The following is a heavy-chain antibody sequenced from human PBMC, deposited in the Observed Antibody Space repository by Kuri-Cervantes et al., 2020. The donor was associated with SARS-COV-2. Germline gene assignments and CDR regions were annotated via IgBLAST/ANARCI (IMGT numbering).Heavy chain of an antibody. Sequence: SGPTLAKPTQTFTLTCSFLRFALSTSGEGVGWIGQPPGKALEWLALINWDDDKRYSRSLTSRLTNTKDTSNNQVVLTVTNMVHVDTATYYCARMVSRYYESTSLFRYFDYWGQGTLVTVSS. CDR1: RFALSTSGEG. CDR3: ARMVSRYYESTSLFRYFDY. CDR2: INWDDDK. D-gene: IGHD3-22*01. J-gene: IGHJ4*02. V-gene: IGHV2-5*02.